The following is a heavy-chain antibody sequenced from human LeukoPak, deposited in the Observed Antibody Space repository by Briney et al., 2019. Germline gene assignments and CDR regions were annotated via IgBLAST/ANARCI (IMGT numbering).Heavy chain of an antibody. J-gene: IGHJ5*02. Sequence: SVKVSCKASGYTFTGYYMHWVRQAPGQGLEWMGWINPNSGGTNYAQKFQGRVTMTRDTSISTAYMELSRLRSDDTAVYYCARERSSSYNWFDPWGQGTLVTVSS. CDR2: INPNSGGT. CDR3: ARERSSSYNWFDP. CDR1: GYTFTGYY. V-gene: IGHV1-2*02. D-gene: IGHD6-13*01.